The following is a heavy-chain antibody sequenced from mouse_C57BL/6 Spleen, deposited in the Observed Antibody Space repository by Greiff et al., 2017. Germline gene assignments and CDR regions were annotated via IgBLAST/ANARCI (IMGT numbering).Heavy chain of an antibody. Sequence: VKLQESGPGLVAPSQSLSITCTVSGFSLTSYGVSWVRQPPGKGLEWLGVIWGDGSTNYHSAPISRLSISKDNSKSQVFLKLNSLQSDDSATYYGAKKGVYDSVYAMDYWGQGTSVTVSS. CDR2: IWGDGST. CDR1: GFSLTSYG. D-gene: IGHD2-3*01. CDR3: AKKGVYDSVYAMDY. V-gene: IGHV2-3*01. J-gene: IGHJ4*01.